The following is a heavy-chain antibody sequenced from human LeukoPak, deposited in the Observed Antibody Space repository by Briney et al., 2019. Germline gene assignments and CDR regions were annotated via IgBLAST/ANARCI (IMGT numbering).Heavy chain of an antibody. CDR1: GFTFSSYG. CDR3: ARVSHDILTGYPYYFDY. D-gene: IGHD3-9*01. CDR2: IWYDGSNK. Sequence: GRSLRLSCAASGFTFSSYGMHWVRQAPGKGLEWVAVIWYDGSNKYYADSVKGRFTISRDNSKNTLYLQMNSLRAEDTAVYYCARVSHDILTGYPYYFDYWGQGTLVTVSS. J-gene: IGHJ4*02. V-gene: IGHV3-33*01.